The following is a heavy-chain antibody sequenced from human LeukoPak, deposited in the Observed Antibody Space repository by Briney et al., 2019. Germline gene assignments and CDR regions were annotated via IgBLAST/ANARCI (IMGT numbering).Heavy chain of an antibody. V-gene: IGHV3-33*08. CDR3: ARDTGITMVRGFGY. CDR1: GFTFSSYG. J-gene: IGHJ4*02. Sequence: PGGSLRLSCAASGFTFSSYGMHWVRQAPGKGLEWVAVIWYDGSNKYYADSVKGRFTISRDNSKNTLYLQMNSLRAEDTAVYYCARDTGITMVRGFGYWGQGTLVTVSS. D-gene: IGHD3-10*01. CDR2: IWYDGSNK.